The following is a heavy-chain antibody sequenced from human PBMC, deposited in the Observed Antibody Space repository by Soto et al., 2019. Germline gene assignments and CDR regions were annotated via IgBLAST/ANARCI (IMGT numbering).Heavy chain of an antibody. CDR3: ARHRSGSYYYYYGMDV. CDR1: GGSISSSSYY. J-gene: IGHJ6*02. CDR2: IYYSGST. V-gene: IGHV4-39*01. D-gene: IGHD1-26*01. Sequence: SETLSLTCTVSGGSISSSSYYWGWIRQPPGKGLEWIGSIYYSGSTYYNPSLKSRVTISVDTSKNQFSLKLSSVTAADTAVYYCARHRSGSYYYYYGMDVWGQGTTVTVSS.